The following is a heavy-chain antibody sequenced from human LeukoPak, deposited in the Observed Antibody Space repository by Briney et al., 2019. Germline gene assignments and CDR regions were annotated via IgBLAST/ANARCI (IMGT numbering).Heavy chain of an antibody. J-gene: IGHJ3*02. V-gene: IGHV4-28*01. CDR3: ARTRVARFAFDI. CDR1: GYSISSSNW. D-gene: IGHD3-3*01. Sequence: SDTLSLTCAVSGYSISSSNWWGWIRQPPGKGLEWIGYMYYTGSTYYNPSLKSRVTMSVDTSKNQFSLKLSSVTAVDTAVYYCARTRVARFAFDIWGQGTMVIVFS. CDR2: MYYTGST.